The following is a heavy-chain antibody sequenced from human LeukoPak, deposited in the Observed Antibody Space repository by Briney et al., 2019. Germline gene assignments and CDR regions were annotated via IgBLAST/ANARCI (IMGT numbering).Heavy chain of an antibody. CDR3: ARDLNLGGY. D-gene: IGHD3-10*01. V-gene: IGHV1-46*01. J-gene: IGHJ4*02. CDR1: GYTFTSYY. Sequence: PGRSLRLSCAASGYTFTSYYMHWVRQAPGQGLEWMGIINPSGGSTSYAQKFQGRVTMTRDTSTSTVYMELSSLRSEDTAVYYCARDLNLGGYWGQGTLVTVSS. CDR2: INPSGGST.